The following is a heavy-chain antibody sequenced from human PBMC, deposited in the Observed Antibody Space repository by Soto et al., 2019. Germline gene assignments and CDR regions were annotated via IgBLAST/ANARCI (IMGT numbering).Heavy chain of an antibody. CDR1: GFTFSDYY. Sequence: QVQLVESGGGLVKPGGSLRLSCAASGFTFSDYYMSWIRQAPGKGLEWVSYISSSSSYTNYADSVKGRFTISRDNAKNSLYLQMNSLRAEDTAVYYCAGERGSGSYYNVGYWGQGTLVTVSS. D-gene: IGHD3-10*01. CDR2: ISSSSSYT. J-gene: IGHJ4*02. V-gene: IGHV3-11*05. CDR3: AGERGSGSYYNVGY.